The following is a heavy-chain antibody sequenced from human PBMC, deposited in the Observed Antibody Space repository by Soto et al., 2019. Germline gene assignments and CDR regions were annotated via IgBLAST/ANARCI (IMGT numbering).Heavy chain of an antibody. CDR2: MNPNSGST. Sequence: ASVKVSCKASGYTFTSDDINWVRQAAGQGLEWMGWMNPNSGSTGYAQKLQGRVTMTSNTSISTAYMELSGLRSEDTAVYYCAREYSSGRDAFDIWGQGTMVTVSS. CDR3: AREYSSGRDAFDI. J-gene: IGHJ3*02. CDR1: GYTFTSDD. D-gene: IGHD6-19*01. V-gene: IGHV1-8*01.